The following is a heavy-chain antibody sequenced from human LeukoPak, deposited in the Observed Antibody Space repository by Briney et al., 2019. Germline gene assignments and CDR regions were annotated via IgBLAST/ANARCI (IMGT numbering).Heavy chain of an antibody. Sequence: SETLSLTCTVSGGSISSSSYYWGWIRQPPGKGLEWIGSMYYSGSAYYNPSLKSRVTISVDTSKNQFSLKLSSVTAADTAVYYCARDMGSSMVRGVNSDYWGQGTLVTVSS. D-gene: IGHD3-10*01. CDR2: MYYSGSA. CDR1: GGSISSSSYY. V-gene: IGHV4-39*07. CDR3: ARDMGSSMVRGVNSDY. J-gene: IGHJ4*02.